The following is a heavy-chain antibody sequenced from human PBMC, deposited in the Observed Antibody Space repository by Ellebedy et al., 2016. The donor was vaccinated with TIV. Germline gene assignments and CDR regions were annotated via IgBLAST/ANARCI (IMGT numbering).Heavy chain of an antibody. CDR2: IQTTGST. D-gene: IGHD3-10*01. V-gene: IGHV4-4*07. CDR1: GDSVSVDSINTY. J-gene: IGHJ5*02. CDR3: ARGLRASGSFCFDP. Sequence: SETLSLTCTVSGDSVSVDSINTYWTSIRQPAGKGLEWIGRIQTTGSTNYKSSLTSRVAMSLDTSKNQFSLKLNSVTAAEPAVYYCARGLRASGSFCFDPWGQGILVTVFS.